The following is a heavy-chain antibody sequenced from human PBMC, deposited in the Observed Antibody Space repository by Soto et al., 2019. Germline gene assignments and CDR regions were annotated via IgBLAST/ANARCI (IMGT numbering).Heavy chain of an antibody. V-gene: IGHV3-21*01. CDR2: ISSSSNYI. CDR1: GFIFSRYA. Sequence: EVLLVESGGGLVRPGGSLRLSCEASGFIFSRYAMNWVRQAPGQGLEWVSSISSSSNYIYYKDSVKGRFTISRDNAKNSLFQQMNSLRAEDTALYYCARADVYTAYDSLDYWGXGALVIVSS. J-gene: IGHJ4*02. D-gene: IGHD5-12*01. CDR3: ARADVYTAYDSLDY.